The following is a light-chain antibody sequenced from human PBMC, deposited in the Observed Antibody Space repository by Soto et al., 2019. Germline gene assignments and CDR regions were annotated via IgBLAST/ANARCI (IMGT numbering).Light chain of an antibody. J-gene: IGKJ1*01. V-gene: IGKV1-5*03. CDR2: KAS. Sequence: DIQMTQSPSTLSGSVGERGTITCRPSPTISSWLARYQQKPGKAPKLLIYKASTLKSGVPSRFSGSGSGSEFTLTISSLLPDDFATYCCQHYNSYSEAFGQGTKV. CDR3: QHYNSYSEA. CDR1: PTISSW.